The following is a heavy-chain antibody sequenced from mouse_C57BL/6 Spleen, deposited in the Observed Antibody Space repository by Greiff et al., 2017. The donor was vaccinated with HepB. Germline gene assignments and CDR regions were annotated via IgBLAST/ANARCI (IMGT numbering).Heavy chain of an antibody. D-gene: IGHD3-2*02. Sequence: VMLVESGAELVKPGASVKISCKASGYAFSSYWMNWVKQRPGKGLEWIGQIYPGDGDTNYNGKFKGKATLTADKSSSTAYMQLSSLTSEDSAVYFCAIDSSGYFDYWGQGTTLTVSS. V-gene: IGHV1-80*01. J-gene: IGHJ2*01. CDR1: GYAFSSYW. CDR2: IYPGDGDT. CDR3: AIDSSGYFDY.